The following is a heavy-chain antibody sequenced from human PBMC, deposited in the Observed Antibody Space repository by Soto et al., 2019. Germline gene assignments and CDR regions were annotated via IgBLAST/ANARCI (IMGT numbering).Heavy chain of an antibody. CDR3: ARERDGYCSGGSCPYFDY. CDR2: IIPIFGTA. V-gene: IGHV1-69*13. D-gene: IGHD2-15*01. CDR1: GATFSSYA. Sequence: GASVKVSCKASGATFSSYAISWVRQAPGQGLEWMGGIIPIFGTANYAQKFQGRVTITADESTSTAYMELSSLRSEDTAVYYCARERDGYCSGGSCPYFDYWGQGTLVTVSS. J-gene: IGHJ4*02.